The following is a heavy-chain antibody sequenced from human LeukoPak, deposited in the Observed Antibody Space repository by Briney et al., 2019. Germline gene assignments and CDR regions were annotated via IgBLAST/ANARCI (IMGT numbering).Heavy chain of an antibody. D-gene: IGHD3-9*01. CDR1: GYTFTSYA. J-gene: IGHJ4*02. Sequence: ASVKVSCKASGYTFTSYAMNWVRQAPGQGLEWMGWINLNSGGTNYAQKFQGRVTMTRDTSISTVYMELSRLRSDDTAVNYCARSPDILTGENFDYWGQGTLVTVSS. CDR3: ARSPDILTGENFDY. CDR2: INLNSGGT. V-gene: IGHV1-2*02.